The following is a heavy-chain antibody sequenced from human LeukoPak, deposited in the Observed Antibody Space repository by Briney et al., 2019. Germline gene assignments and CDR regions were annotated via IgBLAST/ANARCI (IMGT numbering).Heavy chain of an antibody. J-gene: IGHJ6*03. CDR1: GFTFSSYS. V-gene: IGHV3-21*01. CDR3: ARVEETATTAAIIRKYSYYYYYMDV. Sequence: GGSLRLSCAASGFTFSSYSMNWVRQAPGKGLEWVSSISSSSSYIYYADSVKGRFTISRDNAKNSLYLQMNSLRAEDTAVYYCARVEETATTAAIIRKYSYYYYYMDVWGKGNTVTVSS. CDR2: ISSSSSYI. D-gene: IGHD4-11*01.